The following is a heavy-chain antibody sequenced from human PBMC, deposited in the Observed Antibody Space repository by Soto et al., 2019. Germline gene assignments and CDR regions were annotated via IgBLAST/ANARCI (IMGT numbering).Heavy chain of an antibody. CDR3: AKDAKAGGSSGWSYYFDY. CDR2: MSYDGSNK. D-gene: IGHD6-19*01. CDR1: GFTFSSYG. Sequence: GGSLRLSCAASGFTFSSYGMHWVRQAPGKGLEWVAVMSYDGSNKYYADSVKGRFTISSDNSKNTLYLQMNSLRAEDTAVYYCAKDAKAGGSSGWSYYFDYWGQGTLVTVSS. V-gene: IGHV3-30*18. J-gene: IGHJ4*02.